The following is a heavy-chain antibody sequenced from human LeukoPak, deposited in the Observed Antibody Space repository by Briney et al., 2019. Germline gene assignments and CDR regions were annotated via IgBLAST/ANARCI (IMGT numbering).Heavy chain of an antibody. CDR1: GFTFSSYS. CDR3: ARDLPSVH. V-gene: IGHV3-53*01. D-gene: IGHD5/OR15-5a*01. Sequence: GGSLRLSCAASGFTFSSYSMNWVRQAPGKGLEWVSIIYSGGDTFYADSVRGRFTISRDNSKNTVYLQMNSLRGEDTAVYYCARDLPSVHWGQGTLLSVSS. CDR2: IYSGGDT. J-gene: IGHJ4*02.